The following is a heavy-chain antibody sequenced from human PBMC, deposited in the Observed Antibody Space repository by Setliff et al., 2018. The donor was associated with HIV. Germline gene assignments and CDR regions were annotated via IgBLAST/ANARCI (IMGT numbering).Heavy chain of an antibody. CDR3: ARGAPPGNPGHLDY. J-gene: IGHJ4*02. CDR2: IIPMYDPP. V-gene: IGHV1-69*13. D-gene: IGHD6-13*01. Sequence: SVKVSCKASGGTFSNSGISWVRQAPGQGLEWMGEIIPMYDPPVYAQKFQGRVTITADESTTTVYIELSSLTSDDTAVYYCARGAPPGNPGHLDYWGQGTLVTVSS. CDR1: GGTFSNSG.